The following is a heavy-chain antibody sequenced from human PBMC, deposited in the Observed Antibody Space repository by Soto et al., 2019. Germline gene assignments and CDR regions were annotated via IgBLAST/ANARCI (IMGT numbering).Heavy chain of an antibody. V-gene: IGHV4-39*01. CDR3: ARPVNYYYYYMDV. J-gene: IGHJ6*03. CDR2: IKYSGST. CDR1: GGSISSSTSY. Sequence: QLQLQESGPGLVKPSETLSLTCTVSGGSISSSTSYWGWIRQPPGKGLEWIGSIKYSGSTYYSPSLKSRVTISADTSKNQFSLKLSSVTAADTAVYYCARPVNYYYYYMDVWGKGTMVTVFS.